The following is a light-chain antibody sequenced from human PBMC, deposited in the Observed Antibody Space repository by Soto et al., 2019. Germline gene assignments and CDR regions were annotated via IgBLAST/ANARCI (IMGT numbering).Light chain of an antibody. CDR1: QSFTNS. CDR2: DAS. J-gene: IGKJ4*01. CDR3: QQHISWPLT. Sequence: IVLIQSPATLSLSIGERATVSCRASQSFTNSLAWYQQKPGQAPRLLVYDASNRATGIPTRFSGSGSGTDFTLTISNLEPEDFAVYYCQQHISWPLTFGGGAKVDI. V-gene: IGKV3-11*01.